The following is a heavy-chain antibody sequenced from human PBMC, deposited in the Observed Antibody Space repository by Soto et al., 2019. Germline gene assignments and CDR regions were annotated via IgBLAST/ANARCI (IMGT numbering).Heavy chain of an antibody. Sequence: GESLKISCAASGFTVSNTYLSWVRQAPGKGLEWVSVFYTDHSTYYADSVKGRFTISRDDSKNTLYLQMNSLRVEDTAVYYCARGKITTAAGNFDYWGQGTLVTVSS. CDR1: GFTVSNTY. J-gene: IGHJ4*02. CDR3: ARGKITTAAGNFDY. V-gene: IGHV3-66*01. CDR2: FYTDHST. D-gene: IGHD6-13*01.